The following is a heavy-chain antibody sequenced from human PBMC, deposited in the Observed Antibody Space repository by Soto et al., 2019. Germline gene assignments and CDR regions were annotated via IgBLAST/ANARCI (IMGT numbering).Heavy chain of an antibody. Sequence: EVQLVESGGGLTQPGGSLRLSCVASGFTFSSYSMKWVRQAPGKGMEWVSGISSSSRTIYYADSVQGRFTISRDNSKNTLYLQMNSLTAEGTAVYYSARGNSEEAVMCTDCWGEGTLVTVTS. V-gene: IGHV3-48*01. J-gene: IGHJ4*02. CDR3: ARGNSEEAVMCTDC. CDR2: ISSSSRTI. CDR1: GFTFSSYS. D-gene: IGHD3-16*01.